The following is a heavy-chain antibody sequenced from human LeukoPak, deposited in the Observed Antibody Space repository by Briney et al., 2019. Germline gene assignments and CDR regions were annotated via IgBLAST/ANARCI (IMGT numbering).Heavy chain of an antibody. CDR2: INHSGST. CDR1: GGSFSGYY. CDR3: ARGYCSSTSCYVDY. V-gene: IGHV4-34*01. J-gene: IGHJ4*02. D-gene: IGHD2-2*01. Sequence: SETLSLTCAVYGGSFSGYYWSWIRQPPGKGLEWIGKINHSGSTNYNPSLKSRVTISVDTSKNQFSLKLSSVTAADTAVYYCARGYCSSTSCYVDYWGQGTLVTVSS.